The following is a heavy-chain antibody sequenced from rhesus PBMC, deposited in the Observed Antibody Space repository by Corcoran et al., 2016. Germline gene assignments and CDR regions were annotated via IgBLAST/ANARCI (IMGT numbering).Heavy chain of an antibody. D-gene: IGHD3-3*01. CDR1: GGSISSNY. V-gene: IGHV4S11*01. Sequence: QVQLQESGPGLVKPLEILSLTCAVSGGSISSNYWCWSRQPPGTGREWIGYIYGSGSSTNYNPSLKSRVTLSVDTSKNQFSLKLSSVTAADTAVYYCARAGEQFLEWLPWYTRFDVWGAGVLVTVSS. CDR3: ARAGEQFLEWLPWYTRFDV. CDR2: IYGSGSST. J-gene: IGHJ5-1*01.